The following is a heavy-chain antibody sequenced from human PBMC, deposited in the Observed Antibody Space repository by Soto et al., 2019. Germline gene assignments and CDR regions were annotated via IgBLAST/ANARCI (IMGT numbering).Heavy chain of an antibody. Sequence: PGGSRRPSCAASEFTFSSYAMHWVSQPPGNSLEWLSSISGTSDYIFYADSVKGRFTVSRDNAKNSLYLQMSSLRAEDTAVYYCARATSYYGSGSYYYFNYWGQGALVTVSS. J-gene: IGHJ4*02. V-gene: IGHV3-21*01. CDR1: EFTFSSYA. CDR3: ARATSYYGSGSYYYFNY. CDR2: ISGTSDYI. D-gene: IGHD3-10*01.